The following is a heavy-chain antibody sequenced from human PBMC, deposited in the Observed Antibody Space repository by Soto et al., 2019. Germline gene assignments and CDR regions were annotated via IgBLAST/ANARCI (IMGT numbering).Heavy chain of an antibody. CDR2: IYYSGTT. Sequence: SETLSLTCTVSGGSISSSSYLWGWIRQPPGQGLEWIANIYYSGTTYYNPSLKSRVTISVDTSKNELSLKLSSVTAADTAIYYFARQAGGGRSYYGMDVWGQGTTVTVSS. V-gene: IGHV4-39*01. CDR1: GGSISSSSYL. D-gene: IGHD2-15*01. J-gene: IGHJ6*02. CDR3: ARQAGGGRSYYGMDV.